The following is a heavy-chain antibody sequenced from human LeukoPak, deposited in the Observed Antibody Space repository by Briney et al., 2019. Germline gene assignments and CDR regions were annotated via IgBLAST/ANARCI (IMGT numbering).Heavy chain of an antibody. D-gene: IGHD2-15*01. J-gene: IGHJ3*02. CDR1: GGSISSYY. V-gene: IGHV4-59*01. CDR3: ARIPKSKAAFDAFDI. Sequence: SETLSLTCTVSGGSISSYYWSWIRQPPGKGLEWIGYISYSGSTNYNPSLKSRVTISVDTSKNQFSLKLSSVTAADTAVYYCARIPKSKAAFDAFDIWGQGTMVTVSS. CDR2: ISYSGST.